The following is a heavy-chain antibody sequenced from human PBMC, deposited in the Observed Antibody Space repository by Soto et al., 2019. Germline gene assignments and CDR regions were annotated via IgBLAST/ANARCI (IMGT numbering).Heavy chain of an antibody. J-gene: IGHJ4*02. D-gene: IGHD2-15*01. V-gene: IGHV4-31*03. Sequence: SEDLSLTCTVSGDSVSSRGYYWSWIRHRPGQGLEWIGYIYFTGTTEYNPSLKSRLTISVDTSKNQLSLRLSSVTAADTAVYYCARVSWGYYFSGSFFQTYYFDYWGQGTPVTVSS. CDR1: GDSVSSRGYY. CDR3: ARVSWGYYFSGSFFQTYYFDY. CDR2: IYFTGTT.